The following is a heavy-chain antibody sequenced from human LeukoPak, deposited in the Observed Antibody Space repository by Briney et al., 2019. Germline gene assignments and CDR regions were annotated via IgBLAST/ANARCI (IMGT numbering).Heavy chain of an antibody. D-gene: IGHD3-9*01. CDR2: IKQDGSEK. J-gene: IGHJ4*02. CDR3: ARENYDILTGYSPFDY. V-gene: IGHV3-7*01. Sequence: GSLRLSCAASGFTFSSYWMSWVRQAPGKGLEWVANIKQDGSEKYYVDSVKGRFTISRDNAKNSLYLQMNSLRAEDTAVYYCARENYDILTGYSPFDYWGQGTLVTVSS. CDR1: GFTFSSYW.